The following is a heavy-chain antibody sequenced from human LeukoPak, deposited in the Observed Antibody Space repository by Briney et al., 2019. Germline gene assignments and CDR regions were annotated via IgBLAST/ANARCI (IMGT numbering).Heavy chain of an antibody. J-gene: IGHJ3*02. CDR2: VHHSGRT. V-gene: IGHV4-38-2*02. Sequence: SETLSLTCTVSGYSISSDYYWGWIRQPPGKGLEWIGSVHHSGRTYYNPSLKSRVTISVDTSKNQFSLKLSSVTAVDTAVYYCARGPVGGATYYDGDAFDIWGQGTMVTVSS. CDR1: GYSISSDYY. CDR3: ARGPVGGATYYDGDAFDI. D-gene: IGHD1-26*01.